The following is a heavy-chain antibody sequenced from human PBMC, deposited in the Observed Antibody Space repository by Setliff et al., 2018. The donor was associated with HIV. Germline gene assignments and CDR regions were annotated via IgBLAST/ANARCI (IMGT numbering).Heavy chain of an antibody. J-gene: IGHJ4*02. V-gene: IGHV3-30*04. D-gene: IGHD3-3*01. Sequence: PGGSLRLSCAASGFTFSSYAMHWVRQAPGKGLEWVAVISYDGGNKYYADSVKGRFTISRDNSKNTLYLQMSSLRAEDTAVYYCARGRYNFWSGWDGPERGLFDFWGQGTLVTVSS. CDR2: ISYDGGNK. CDR3: ARGRYNFWSGWDGPERGLFDF. CDR1: GFTFSSYA.